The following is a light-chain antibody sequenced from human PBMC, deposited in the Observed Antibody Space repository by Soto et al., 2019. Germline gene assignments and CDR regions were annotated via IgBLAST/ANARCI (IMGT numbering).Light chain of an antibody. Sequence: EIVLTQSPGTLSLAPGERASLSCRASQSVSSSYLAWYQQKPGQAPRLLIYGASSRATGIPDWFSGSGSGTDLTLTISRLEPEDFAIYYCQQYCSSPQISFGGGTKVEIK. V-gene: IGKV3-20*01. J-gene: IGKJ4*01. CDR3: QQYCSSPQIS. CDR2: GAS. CDR1: QSVSSSY.